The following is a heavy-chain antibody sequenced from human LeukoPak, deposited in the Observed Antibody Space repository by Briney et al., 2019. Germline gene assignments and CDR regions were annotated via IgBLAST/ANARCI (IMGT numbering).Heavy chain of an antibody. J-gene: IGHJ4*02. D-gene: IGHD2-8*02. CDR1: GLTFSSYW. Sequence: PGGSLRLSCAASGLTFSSYWMNWVRQAPGKGLEWVANIKQDGSEKYYADSLKGRFTISRDNAKQSLYLQMNSPRAEDTAVYYCARDGFSTGSFDYWGQGTLVTVSS. CDR2: IKQDGSEK. V-gene: IGHV3-7*01. CDR3: ARDGFSTGSFDY.